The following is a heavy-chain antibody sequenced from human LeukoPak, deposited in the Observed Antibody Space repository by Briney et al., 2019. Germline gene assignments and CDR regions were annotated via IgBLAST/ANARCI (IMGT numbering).Heavy chain of an antibody. CDR2: INQDGSEK. D-gene: IGHD1-7*01. CDR3: AREDDWNYEDY. J-gene: IGHJ4*02. Sequence: PGGSLRLSCAASGFTFSNYWMSWVRQAPGKGLEWVANINQDGSEKYYVNSVKGRFTISRDNAKNSLYLQMDSLRAEDTAIYFYAREDDWNYEDYWGQGTLVTVSS. V-gene: IGHV3-7*01. CDR1: GFTFSNYW.